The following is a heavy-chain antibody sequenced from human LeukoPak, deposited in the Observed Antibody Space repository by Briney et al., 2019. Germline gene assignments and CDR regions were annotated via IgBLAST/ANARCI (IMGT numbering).Heavy chain of an antibody. J-gene: IGHJ4*02. CDR1: GFTFDDYA. Sequence: GGSLRLSCAASGFTFDDYAMHWVRQAPGKGLEWVSGISWNSGRIGYADSVKGRFTISRDNAKNSLYLQLNSLRPEDTALYYCAKDMGAGYSYVDYWGQGTLVTVSS. V-gene: IGHV3-9*01. CDR3: AKDMGAGYSYVDY. CDR2: ISWNSGRI. D-gene: IGHD5-18*01.